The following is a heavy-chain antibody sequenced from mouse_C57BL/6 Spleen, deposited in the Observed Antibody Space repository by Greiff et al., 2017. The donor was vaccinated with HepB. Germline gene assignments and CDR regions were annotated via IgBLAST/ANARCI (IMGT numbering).Heavy chain of an antibody. D-gene: IGHD1-1*01. CDR1: GYTFTSYW. CDR3: SRPYYYGSSYLFAY. CDR2: IYPGSGST. J-gene: IGHJ3*01. V-gene: IGHV1-55*01. Sequence: QVQLQQPGAELVKPGASVKMSCKASGYTFTSYWITWVKQRPGQGLEWIGDIYPGSGSTNYNEKFKSKATLTVDTSSSTANMQLSSLTSEDSAVYYCSRPYYYGSSYLFAYWGQGTLVTVAA.